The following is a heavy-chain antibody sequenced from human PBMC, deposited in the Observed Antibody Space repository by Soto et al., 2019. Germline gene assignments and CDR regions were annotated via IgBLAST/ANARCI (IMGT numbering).Heavy chain of an antibody. D-gene: IGHD5-18*01. J-gene: IGHJ6*02. CDR2: IYPGDSDT. V-gene: IGHV5-51*01. CDR1: GYSFTSYW. CDR3: ARHLRTSGYSYGLRGESYYYYGMDV. Sequence: GESLKISCKGSGYSFTSYWIGWVRQMPGKGLEWMGIIYPGDSDTRYSPSFQGQVTISADKSISTAYLQWSSLKASDTAMYYCARHLRTSGYSYGLRGESYYYYGMDVWGQGTTVTVS.